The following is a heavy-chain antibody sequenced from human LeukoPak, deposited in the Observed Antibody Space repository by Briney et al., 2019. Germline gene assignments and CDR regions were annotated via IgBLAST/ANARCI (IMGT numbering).Heavy chain of an antibody. J-gene: IGHJ5*02. CDR3: ARGRRGSSGYYRRGANWFDP. CDR1: GGSFSGFF. D-gene: IGHD3-22*01. V-gene: IGHV4-34*01. Sequence: SETLSLTCTVYGGSFSGFFWSLILQPPGKGLEWIGEINHSGSTNYNPSLRSRVTISVDTSKNQFSLKLSSVTAADTAVYYCARGRRGSSGYYRRGANWFDPWGQGTLVTISS. CDR2: INHSGST.